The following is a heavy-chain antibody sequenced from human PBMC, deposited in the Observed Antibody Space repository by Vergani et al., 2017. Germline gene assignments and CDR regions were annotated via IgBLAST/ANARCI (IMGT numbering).Heavy chain of an antibody. J-gene: IGHJ4*02. CDR1: GFSFNTYG. V-gene: IGHV3-21*01. Sequence: VQLVETGGGVVQPGGSLRLYCATSGFSFNTYGAHWVRQAPGKGLEWVASISGSSSYVFYRDSVEGRFTITRDNAKKSVYLQMNSLRAEDTAMYFCARGLWDCTHIRCSPPSYWGQGTQVTVSS. D-gene: IGHD2-8*01. CDR2: ISGSSSYV. CDR3: ARGLWDCTHIRCSPPSY.